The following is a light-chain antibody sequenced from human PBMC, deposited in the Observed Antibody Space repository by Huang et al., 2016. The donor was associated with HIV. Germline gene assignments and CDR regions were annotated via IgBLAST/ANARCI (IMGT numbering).Light chain of an antibody. V-gene: IGKV3-11*01. CDR3: QQRYNWQIT. CDR1: QIVSSY. CDR2: DAS. Sequence: EIVLTQSPATLSLSPVERATLSCRASQIVSSYLAWYQQKLGQAPRLLIYDASNRATGIPARFSGSGAGTDFTLTISSLEPEDFAVYYCQQRYNWQITFGQGTRLEIK. J-gene: IGKJ5*01.